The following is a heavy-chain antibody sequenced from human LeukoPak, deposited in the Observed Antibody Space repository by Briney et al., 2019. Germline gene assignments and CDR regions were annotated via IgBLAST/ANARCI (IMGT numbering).Heavy chain of an antibody. Sequence: GGSLRLSCAASGFTFSSYEMHWVRQATGKGLEWVSYISSSGSTIYYGDSVKSRFTISRDNAKRSRYLQMICLRAEDTAGYYCARVSVRGVSTRHYYYGMDVWGKGTTVTVSS. V-gene: IGHV3-48*03. D-gene: IGHD3-10*01. J-gene: IGHJ6*04. CDR3: ARVSVRGVSTRHYYYGMDV. CDR2: ISSSGSTI. CDR1: GFTFSSYE.